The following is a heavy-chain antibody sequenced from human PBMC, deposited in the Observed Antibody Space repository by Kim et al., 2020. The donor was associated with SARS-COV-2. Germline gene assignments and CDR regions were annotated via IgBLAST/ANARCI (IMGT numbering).Heavy chain of an antibody. V-gene: IGHV3-20*04. Sequence: GGSLRLSCAASGFTFDDYGMSWVRQAPGKGLEWVSGINWNGGSTGYADSVKGRFTISRDNAKNSLYLQMNSLRAEDTALYYCASHRQRYSSSSGPFDYWGQGTLGTVSS. D-gene: IGHD6-6*01. J-gene: IGHJ4*02. CDR3: ASHRQRYSSSSGPFDY. CDR1: GFTFDDYG. CDR2: INWNGGST.